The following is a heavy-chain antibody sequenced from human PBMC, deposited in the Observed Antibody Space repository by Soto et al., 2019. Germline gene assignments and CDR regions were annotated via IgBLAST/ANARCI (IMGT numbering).Heavy chain of an antibody. D-gene: IGHD3-10*01. J-gene: IGHJ5*02. CDR3: ARARSLSLRGYNWFDP. V-gene: IGHV4-34*01. CDR2: INHSGST. Sequence: KTSETLSLTCAVYGGSFSGYYWSWIRQPPGKGLEWIGEINHSGSTNYNPSLKSRVTISVDTSKNQFSLKLSSVTAADTAVYYCARARSLSLRGYNWFDPWGQGTLVTVSS. CDR1: GGSFSGYY.